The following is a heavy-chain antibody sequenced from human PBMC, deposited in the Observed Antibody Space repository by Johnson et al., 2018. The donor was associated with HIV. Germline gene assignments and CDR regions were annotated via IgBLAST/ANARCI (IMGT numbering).Heavy chain of an antibody. V-gene: IGHV3-30*19. J-gene: IGHJ3*02. CDR2: ISYDGSNK. CDR1: GFTFSSYG. D-gene: IGHD6-13*01. Sequence: QVQLVESGGGVVQPGRSLRLSCAASGFTFSSYGMHWVRQAPGKGLEWVAVISYDGSNKYYADSVKGRFTISRDNSKNTRYLQMNSLRAEDTAVYYCARGGIAAKEPWRAFDIWGQGTMVTVSS. CDR3: ARGGIAAKEPWRAFDI.